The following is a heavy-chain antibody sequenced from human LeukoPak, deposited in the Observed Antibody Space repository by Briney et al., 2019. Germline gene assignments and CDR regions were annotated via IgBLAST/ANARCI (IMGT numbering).Heavy chain of an antibody. CDR2: INHSGST. J-gene: IGHJ4*02. V-gene: IGHV4-34*01. D-gene: IGHD3-22*01. Sequence: PSETLSLTCTVSGGSITGYYWSWIRQPPGKGLEWIGEINHSGSTNYNPSLKSRVTISVDTSKNQFSLKLSSVTAADTAVYYCARDYYDSSGYYLDYWGQGTLVTVSS. CDR3: ARDYYDSSGYYLDY. CDR1: GGSITGYY.